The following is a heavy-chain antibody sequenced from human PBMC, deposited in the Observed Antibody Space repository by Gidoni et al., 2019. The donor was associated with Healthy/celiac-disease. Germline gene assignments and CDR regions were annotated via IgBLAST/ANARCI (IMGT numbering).Heavy chain of an antibody. Sequence: QVQLQESGPGLVKPSETLSLPCTVSGGSISSYYWSWIRQPPGKGLEWIGYIYYSGSTNYNPSLKSRVTISVDTSKNQFSLKLSSVTAADTAVYYCARDLGSGSYSYWGQGTLVTVSS. V-gene: IGHV4-59*01. D-gene: IGHD1-26*01. J-gene: IGHJ4*02. CDR3: ARDLGSGSYSY. CDR2: IYYSGST. CDR1: GGSISSYY.